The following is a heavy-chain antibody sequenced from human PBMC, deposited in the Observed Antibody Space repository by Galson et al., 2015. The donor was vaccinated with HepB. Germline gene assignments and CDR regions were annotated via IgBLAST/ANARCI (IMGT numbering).Heavy chain of an antibody. V-gene: IGHV1-3*01. CDR1: GYTFTTSA. CDR3: ETYYYDSSGHPLPVY. D-gene: IGHD3-22*01. Sequence: SVKVSCKASGYTFTTSAIHWVRQAPGQRLEWMGWINAGNGNTKYSQKFQGRVTIARDTSASTAYMELSSLRSEDTAVYYCETYYYDSSGHPLPVYWGQGTLVTVSS. J-gene: IGHJ4*02. CDR2: INAGNGNT.